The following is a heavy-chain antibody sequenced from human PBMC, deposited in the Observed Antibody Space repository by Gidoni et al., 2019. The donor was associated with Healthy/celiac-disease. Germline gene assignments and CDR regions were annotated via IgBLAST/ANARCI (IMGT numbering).Heavy chain of an antibody. V-gene: IGHV4-34*01. CDR1: GGSFSGYY. CDR2: INHSGST. D-gene: IGHD3-16*01. Sequence: QVQLQQWGAGLFKPSETLSLTCAVYGGSFSGYYWSWIRQPPGKGLEWIGEINHSGSTNYNPSLKSRVTISVDTSKNQFSLKLSSVTAADTAVYYCARRGLMRHFDYWGQGTLVTVSS. J-gene: IGHJ4*02. CDR3: ARRGLMRHFDY.